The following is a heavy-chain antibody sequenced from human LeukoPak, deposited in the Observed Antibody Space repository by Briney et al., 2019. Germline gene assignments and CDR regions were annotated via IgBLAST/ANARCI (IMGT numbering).Heavy chain of an antibody. J-gene: IGHJ4*02. CDR1: GFTVSSNY. CDR3: ARSTLPAATGYYFDY. D-gene: IGHD2-2*01. V-gene: IGHV3-66*02. CDR2: IYSGGST. Sequence: PGGSLRLSCAASGFTVSSNYMSWVRRAPGKGLEWVSVIYSGGSTYYADSVKGRFTISRDNSKNTLYLQMNSLRAEDTAVYYCARSTLPAATGYYFDYWGQETLVTVSS.